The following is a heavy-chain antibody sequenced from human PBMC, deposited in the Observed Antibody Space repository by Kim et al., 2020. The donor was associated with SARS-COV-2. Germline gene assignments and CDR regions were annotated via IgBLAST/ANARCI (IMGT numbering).Heavy chain of an antibody. V-gene: IGHV3-74*01. D-gene: IGHD1-26*01. CDR2: ISTDGSNT. Sequence: GGSLRLSCSASGFTFSGYWMHWVRQAPGKGLVWVFGISTDGSNTRYADSVKGRFTISRDNAKNTLYLQMNSLRDEDTAVYYCARGSGSYYFDFWGQEPWSPSPQ. CDR1: GFTFSGYW. J-gene: IGHJ4*01. CDR3: ARGSGSYYFDF.